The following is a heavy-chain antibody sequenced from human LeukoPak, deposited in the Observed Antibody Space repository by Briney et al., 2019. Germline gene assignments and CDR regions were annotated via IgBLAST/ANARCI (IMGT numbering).Heavy chain of an antibody. CDR1: GFTFDGYG. D-gene: IGHD3-10*01. CDR3: AKGYGSGSYHAFDY. CDR2: INWNSGSI. J-gene: IGHJ4*02. Sequence: GGSLRLSCAASGFTFDGYGMHWVRQAPGKGLEWASGINWNSGSIGYADSVKGRFTISRDNAKNSLYLQMNSLRAEDTALYYCAKGYGSGSYHAFDYWGQGTLVTVSS. V-gene: IGHV3-9*01.